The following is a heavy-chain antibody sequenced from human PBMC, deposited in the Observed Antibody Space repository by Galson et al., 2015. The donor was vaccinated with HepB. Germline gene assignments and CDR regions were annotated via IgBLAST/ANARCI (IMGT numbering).Heavy chain of an antibody. CDR1: GFTFSSYA. V-gene: IGHV3-30-3*01. J-gene: IGHJ6*02. D-gene: IGHD2-21*01. Sequence: SLRLSCAASGFTFSSYAMHWVRQAPGKGLEWVAVISYDGSNKYYADSVKGRFTISRDNSKNTLYLQMNSLRAEDTAVYNCARVHGDDRAYYYGMDVWGQGTTVTVSS. CDR2: ISYDGSNK. CDR3: ARVHGDDRAYYYGMDV.